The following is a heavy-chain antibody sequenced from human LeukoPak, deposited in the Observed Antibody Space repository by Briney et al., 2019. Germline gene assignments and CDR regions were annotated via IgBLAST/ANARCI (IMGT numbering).Heavy chain of an antibody. J-gene: IGHJ6*02. CDR3: EWFGGSFDGMDV. D-gene: IGHD3-10*01. Sequence: GGSLRLSCAASGFTFSSYSVTWVRQAPGKGLEWVSVIFPGGGTYYADSVKGRFIISRDNSKNALSLQMNSLRAEDTAVYYCEWFGGSFDGMDVWGQGTTVTVSS. CDR2: IFPGGGT. V-gene: IGHV3-66*01. CDR1: GFTFSSYS.